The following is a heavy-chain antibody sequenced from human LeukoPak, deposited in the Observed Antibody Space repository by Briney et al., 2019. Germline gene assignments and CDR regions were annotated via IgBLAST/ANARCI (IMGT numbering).Heavy chain of an antibody. CDR1: GSPFSSFG. CDR3: AKDHLGPQYYYDSSAYYFDY. J-gene: IGHJ4*02. Sequence: PGRSLRLSCAAPGSPFSSFGMHWLRQAPGKGLEWVAFIWYDGSNKYYADSVKGRFTISRDNSKNTLYLQMNSLTAEDTAVYYCAKDHLGPQYYYDSSAYYFDYWGQGTLVTVSS. CDR2: IWYDGSNK. D-gene: IGHD3-22*01. V-gene: IGHV3-33*06.